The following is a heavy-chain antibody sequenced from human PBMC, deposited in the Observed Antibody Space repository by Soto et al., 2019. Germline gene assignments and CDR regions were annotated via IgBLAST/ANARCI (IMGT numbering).Heavy chain of an antibody. Sequence: LSLTCTVSGGSISSYYWSWIRQPPGKGLEWIGYIYYSGSTNYNPSLKSRVTISVDTSKNQFSLKLSSVTAADTAVYYCARDSRYYDFWSGYPLDGMDVWGQGTTVTVSS. V-gene: IGHV4-59*01. CDR1: GGSISSYY. D-gene: IGHD3-3*01. CDR3: ARDSRYYDFWSGYPLDGMDV. J-gene: IGHJ6*02. CDR2: IYYSGST.